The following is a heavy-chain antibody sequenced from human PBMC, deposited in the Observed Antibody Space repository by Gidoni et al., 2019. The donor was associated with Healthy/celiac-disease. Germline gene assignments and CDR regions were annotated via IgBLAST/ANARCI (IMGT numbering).Heavy chain of an antibody. CDR2: SYYSGST. D-gene: IGHD2-21*01. CDR1: DGSISSYY. V-gene: IGHV4-59*01. CDR3: ARERVVIGADGMDV. J-gene: IGHJ6*02. Sequence: QVQLQESCPGLVKPSETLSLTCTVSDGSISSYYWSWIRQPPGKGLEWIRYSYYSGSTNYNPPLKRRVTISVDTSKNQFSLKLSSVTAADTAVYYCARERVVIGADGMDVWGQGTTVTVSS.